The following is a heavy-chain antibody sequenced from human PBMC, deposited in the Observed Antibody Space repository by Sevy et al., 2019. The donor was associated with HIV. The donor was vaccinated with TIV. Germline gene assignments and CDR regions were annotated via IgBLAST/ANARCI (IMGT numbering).Heavy chain of an antibody. CDR1: GYTFTSYR. D-gene: IGHD2-15*01. CDR2: ISPLNGDT. J-gene: IGHJ4*02. V-gene: IGHV1-18*01. CDR3: ARAFCNGGSCYSLAF. Sequence: ASVKVSCEASGYTFTSYRIYWVRQAPGQGLEWMGWISPLNGDTNYAQKFQGRVTMITDTSTITAYMELRSLRSDDTAVYFCARAFCNGGSCYSLAFWGQRALVTVSS.